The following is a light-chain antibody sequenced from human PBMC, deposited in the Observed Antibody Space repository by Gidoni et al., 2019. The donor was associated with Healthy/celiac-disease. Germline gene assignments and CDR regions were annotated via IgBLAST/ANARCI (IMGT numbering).Light chain of an antibody. V-gene: IGLV3-1*01. J-gene: IGLJ2*01. Sequence: SYELTQPPSVSVSPGQTASITCSGYKLGDKYACWYQQKPGQSPVLVIYQDSKRPSGIPERFSGSHSGNTAKLTISGTQAMGEADYYCQAWDSRTVVFGGGTKLTVL. CDR3: QAWDSRTVV. CDR1: KLGDKY. CDR2: QDS.